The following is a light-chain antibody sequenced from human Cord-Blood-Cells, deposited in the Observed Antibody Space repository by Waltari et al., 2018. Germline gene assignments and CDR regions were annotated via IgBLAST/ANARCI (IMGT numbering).Light chain of an antibody. CDR2: KAS. CDR3: QQYNSYSWT. J-gene: IGKJ1*01. Sequence: DLQMTQSPSTLSASVGDRVTITCRPSQSISSWLAWYQQKPGKAPKLLIYKASSLESGVPSRFSGSGSGTEFTLTISSLQPDDFATYYCQQYNSYSWTFGQGTKVEIK. CDR1: QSISSW. V-gene: IGKV1-5*03.